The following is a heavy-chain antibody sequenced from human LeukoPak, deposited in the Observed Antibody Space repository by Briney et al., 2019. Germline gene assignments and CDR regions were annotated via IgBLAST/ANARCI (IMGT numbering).Heavy chain of an antibody. Sequence: GGSLRLSCAASGFTFSSYTMTWVRQAPGKGLEWVSLISSSGGSTHYADSVKGRFTISRGNSKNTLYLQLDSLRAEDTAVYYCAKGWKYVDIWGQGTMITVSS. CDR1: GFTFSSYT. D-gene: IGHD1-1*01. CDR3: AKGWKYVDI. V-gene: IGHV3-23*01. J-gene: IGHJ3*02. CDR2: ISSSGGST.